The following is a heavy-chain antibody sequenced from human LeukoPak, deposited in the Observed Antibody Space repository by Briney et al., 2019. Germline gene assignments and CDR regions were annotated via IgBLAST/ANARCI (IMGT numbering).Heavy chain of an antibody. CDR2: ITSSSSYI. CDR1: GFTFSTYI. D-gene: IGHD3-10*01. Sequence: GGSLRLSCAASGFTFSTYIMIWVRQAPGKRLEWVSSITSSSSYIYYANSVKGRFTVSRDNAKNSLYLQMNSLRAEDMAVYYCARVMSGSLTFDFWGQGTLVTVSS. J-gene: IGHJ4*02. V-gene: IGHV3-21*01. CDR3: ARVMSGSLTFDF.